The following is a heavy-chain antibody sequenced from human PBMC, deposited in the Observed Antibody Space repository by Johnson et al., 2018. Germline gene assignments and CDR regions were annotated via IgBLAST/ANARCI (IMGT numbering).Heavy chain of an antibody. Sequence: EVQLVESGAEVKKPGESLKISCKGSGYIFTNYWIAWVRQMPGKGLEWMGVINPGDYETRYSPSFQGQATVSVDKSINTAYLQGSSLKASDTAIYYCARHYRGTNDYWGHGTLVTVSS. J-gene: IGHJ4*01. CDR2: INPGDYET. D-gene: IGHD3-16*02. CDR1: GYIFTNYW. CDR3: ARHYRGTNDY. V-gene: IGHV5-51*01.